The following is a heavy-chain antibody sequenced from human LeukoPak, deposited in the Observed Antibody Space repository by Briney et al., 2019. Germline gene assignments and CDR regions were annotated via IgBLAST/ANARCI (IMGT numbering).Heavy chain of an antibody. CDR3: ARPIDNGSGSYYFDY. D-gene: IGHD3-10*01. Sequence: GGSLRLSCAASGFTCATYSMYWVRQAPGKGLEWVSGITGGADTTYYADSVKGRFTISRDNSKNTLSLQMNSLRPEDTAVYYCARPIDNGSGSYYFDYWGQGTLVTVSS. J-gene: IGHJ4*02. V-gene: IGHV3-23*01. CDR2: ITGGADTT. CDR1: GFTCATYS.